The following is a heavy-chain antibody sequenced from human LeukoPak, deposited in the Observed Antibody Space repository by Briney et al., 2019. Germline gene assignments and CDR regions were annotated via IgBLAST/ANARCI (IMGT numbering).Heavy chain of an antibody. CDR1: GGSINSYY. Sequence: PSETLSLTCTASGGSINSYYWSWIRQPPGKGLEWIAYIHYSGNTNYNPSLTSRGTISVDTSKNQFSLKLSSVTAADTAVYYCARHSSEIEGRLNDYWGHGTLVTVSS. CDR2: IHYSGNT. V-gene: IGHV4-59*08. J-gene: IGHJ4*01. CDR3: ARHSSEIEGRLNDY. D-gene: IGHD6-6*01.